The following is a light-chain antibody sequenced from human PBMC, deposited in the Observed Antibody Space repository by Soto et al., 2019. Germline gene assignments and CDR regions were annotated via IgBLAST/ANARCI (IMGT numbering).Light chain of an antibody. V-gene: IGKV3-11*01. Sequence: EIGMTQSPATLSVSPGERATLSCRASQSVSSNLAWYQQKPGQAPRLLIYDASTRATGIPARFSGSGSGTDFTLTITSLEPEDFAVYYCQQRSNWPPTFGQGTKVDIK. J-gene: IGKJ1*01. CDR1: QSVSSN. CDR3: QQRSNWPPT. CDR2: DAS.